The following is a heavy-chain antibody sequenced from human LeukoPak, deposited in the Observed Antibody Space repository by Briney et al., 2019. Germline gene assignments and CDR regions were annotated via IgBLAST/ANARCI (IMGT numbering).Heavy chain of an antibody. V-gene: IGHV3-7*01. J-gene: IGHJ5*02. CDR2: IKQDRSEK. CDR1: GFTFTNYW. Sequence: GVLRLSCAASGFTFTNYWMSWVRQAPGKGLELVANIKQDRSEKYYVDSVKGRFTISRDNAKNSLSLQMNSLRAEDTAVYYCARPLMYYYGSETYFWFDPWGQGTLVTVSS. D-gene: IGHD3-10*01. CDR3: ARPLMYYYGSETYFWFDP.